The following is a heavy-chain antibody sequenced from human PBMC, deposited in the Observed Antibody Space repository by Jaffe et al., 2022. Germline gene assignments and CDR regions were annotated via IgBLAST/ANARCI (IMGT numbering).Heavy chain of an antibody. J-gene: IGHJ4*02. V-gene: IGHV5-51*03. CDR2: IYPGDSDT. Sequence: EVQLVQSGAEVKKPGESLKISCKGSGYSFTSYWIGWVRQMPGKGLEWMGIIYPGDSDTRYSPSFQGQVTISADKSISTAYLQWSSLKASDTAMYYCVKVNYYDSSGYSNFDYWGQGTLVTVSS. CDR3: VKVNYYDSSGYSNFDY. CDR1: GYSFTSYW. D-gene: IGHD3-22*01.